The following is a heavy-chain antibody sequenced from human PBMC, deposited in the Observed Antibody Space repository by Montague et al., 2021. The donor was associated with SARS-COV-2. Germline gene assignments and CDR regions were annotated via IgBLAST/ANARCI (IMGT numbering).Heavy chain of an antibody. D-gene: IGHD2-2*02. CDR3: ARDPSRQPLLYPIGDYYYGMDV. Sequence: SETLSLTCTVSGGSISSSSYYWGWIRQAPGKGLEWIGSIYYSGSTYYNPSLKSRVTISVDTSKNQFSLKLSSGTAADTAVYYCARDPSRQPLLYPIGDYYYGMDVWGQGTTVTVSS. J-gene: IGHJ6*02. V-gene: IGHV4-39*07. CDR2: IYYSGST. CDR1: GGSISSSSYY.